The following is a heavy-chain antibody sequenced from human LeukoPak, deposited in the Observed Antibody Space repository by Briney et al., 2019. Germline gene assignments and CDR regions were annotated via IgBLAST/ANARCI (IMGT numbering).Heavy chain of an antibody. CDR2: ISYDGSKK. Sequence: PGKSLRLSCAASGFTFSHCAMHWVRQAPGKGLEWVAFISYDGSKKYYADSVKGRFTISRDNSKNTLYLQTNSLRAEDTAVYFCANDAAQQQLSNLFYGMDVWGQGTTVTVSS. D-gene: IGHD6-13*01. V-gene: IGHV3-30-3*02. J-gene: IGHJ6*02. CDR1: GFTFSHCA. CDR3: ANDAAQQQLSNLFYGMDV.